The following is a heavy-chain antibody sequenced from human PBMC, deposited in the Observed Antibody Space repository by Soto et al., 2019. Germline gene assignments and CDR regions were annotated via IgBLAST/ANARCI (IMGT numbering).Heavy chain of an antibody. CDR3: ARLSTGFCTTTPCQPYFCMDV. Sequence: GESLKISCQASGYTFSAFWITWVRQMPGKGLEWMATIDPRDSYSNYSLSFQGHVTISADKSIGSAYLHWSTLEASDTAIYYCARLSTGFCTTTPCQPYFCMDVWGQGTTLTVPS. CDR2: IDPRDSYS. V-gene: IGHV5-10-1*01. D-gene: IGHD2-8*01. CDR1: GYTFSAFW. J-gene: IGHJ6*02.